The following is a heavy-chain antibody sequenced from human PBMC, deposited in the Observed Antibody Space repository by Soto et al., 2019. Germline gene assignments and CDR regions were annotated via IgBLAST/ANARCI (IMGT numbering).Heavy chain of an antibody. CDR3: ARATMVRLRPDAFDI. CDR2: INPNSGGT. Sequence: ASVKVSCKACGYTFTGYYMHWVRQAPGQGLEWMGWINPNSGGTNYAQKFQGWVTMTRDTSISTAYMELSRLRSDDTAVYYCARATMVRLRPDAFDIWGQGAMVTVSS. V-gene: IGHV1-2*04. D-gene: IGHD3-10*01. J-gene: IGHJ3*02. CDR1: GYTFTGYY.